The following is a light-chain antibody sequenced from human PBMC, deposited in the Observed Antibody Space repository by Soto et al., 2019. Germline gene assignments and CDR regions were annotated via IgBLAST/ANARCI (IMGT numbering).Light chain of an antibody. J-gene: IGLJ2*01. CDR1: SSDVGSYNL. CDR2: EGS. CDR3: CSYAGSSTVV. Sequence: QSVLTQPASVSGSTGQSITLSCTGTSSDVGSYNLVSWYQQHPGKAPKLMIYEGSKRPSGVSNRFSGSKSGNTASLTISGLQAEDEADYYCCSYAGSSTVVFGGGTKLTVL. V-gene: IGLV2-23*01.